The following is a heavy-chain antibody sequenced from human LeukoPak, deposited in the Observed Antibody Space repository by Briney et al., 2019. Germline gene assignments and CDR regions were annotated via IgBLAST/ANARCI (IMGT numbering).Heavy chain of an antibody. CDR1: GFTFSSYA. CDR2: ISGSGSTI. Sequence: GGSLRLSCAASGFTFSSYAMSWVRQAPGKGLEWVSAISGSGSTIYYADSVKGRFTISRDNAKNSLYLQMNSLRAEDTAVYYCAELGITMIGGVWGKGTTVTIYS. J-gene: IGHJ6*04. V-gene: IGHV3-23*01. D-gene: IGHD3-10*02. CDR3: AELGITMIGGV.